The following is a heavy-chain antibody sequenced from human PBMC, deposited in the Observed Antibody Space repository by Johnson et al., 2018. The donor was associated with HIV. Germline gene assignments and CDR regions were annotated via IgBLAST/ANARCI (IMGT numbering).Heavy chain of an antibody. CDR1: GFTFSSYA. J-gene: IGHJ3*02. D-gene: IGHD6-13*01. CDR2: ISYDGSNK. CDR3: AKDLYSSSWTNDAFDI. Sequence: QVQLMESGGGVVQPGKSLRLSCAASGFTFSSYAMHWVRQAPGKGLEWVAVISYDGSNKYYADSVKGRFTISRDNSKNTLYLQMNRLRAEDTAVYYCAKDLYSSSWTNDAFDIWGQGTMVTVSS. V-gene: IGHV3-30-3*01.